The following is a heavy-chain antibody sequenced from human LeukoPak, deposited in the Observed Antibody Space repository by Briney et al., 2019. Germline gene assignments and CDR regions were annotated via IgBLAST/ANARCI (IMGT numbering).Heavy chain of an antibody. D-gene: IGHD3-22*01. Sequence: PGGSLRLSCAASGFTFSSHWMHWVRQAPGQGLVWVSRIKSDGSSTSYAGSVKGRFTISRDNAKNTLYLQMNSLRAEDTAVYYCVRWLRGYSSLYDFRYYMDVWGKGTTVTVSS. CDR2: IKSDGSST. CDR1: GFTFSSHW. J-gene: IGHJ6*03. CDR3: VRWLRGYSSLYDFRYYMDV. V-gene: IGHV3-74*01.